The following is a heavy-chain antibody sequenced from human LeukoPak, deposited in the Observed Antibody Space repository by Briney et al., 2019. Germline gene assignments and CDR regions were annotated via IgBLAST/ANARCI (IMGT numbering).Heavy chain of an antibody. CDR1: GFTFSSYA. J-gene: IGHJ4*02. Sequence: GGSLRLSCAASGFTFSSYAMHWVRQAPGKGLEWVSYISSSSSTIYYADSVKGRFTISRDNAKNSLYLQMNSLRDEDTAVYYCARPGRISSGSSFLYWGQGTLVTVSS. CDR3: ARPGRISSGSSFLY. D-gene: IGHD1-26*01. CDR2: ISSSSSTI. V-gene: IGHV3-48*02.